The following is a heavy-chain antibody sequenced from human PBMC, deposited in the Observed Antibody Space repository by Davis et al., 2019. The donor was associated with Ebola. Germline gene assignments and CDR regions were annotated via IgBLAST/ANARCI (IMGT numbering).Heavy chain of an antibody. V-gene: IGHV4-34*01. Sequence: PSETLSLTCAVYGGSFSGYYWSWIRQPPGKGLEWIGEINHSGSTNYNPSLKSRVTISVDTSKNQFSLKLSSVTAADTAVYYCARRIRGIAARPPLHNWFDPWGQGILVSVSS. CDR3: ARRIRGIAARPPLHNWFDP. D-gene: IGHD6-6*01. J-gene: IGHJ5*02. CDR1: GGSFSGYY. CDR2: INHSGST.